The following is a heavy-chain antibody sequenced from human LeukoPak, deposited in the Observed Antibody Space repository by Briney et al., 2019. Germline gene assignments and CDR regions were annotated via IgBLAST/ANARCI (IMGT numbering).Heavy chain of an antibody. Sequence: SETLSLTCTVSGGSISSYYWSWIRQPPGKGLEWIGYIYYSGSTNYNPSLRSRVTISVDTSKNQFSLKLSSVTAADTAVYYCARGDVVPAATAYYGMDVWGQGTTVTVSS. V-gene: IGHV4-59*01. CDR3: ARGDVVPAATAYYGMDV. J-gene: IGHJ6*02. D-gene: IGHD2-2*01. CDR1: GGSISSYY. CDR2: IYYSGST.